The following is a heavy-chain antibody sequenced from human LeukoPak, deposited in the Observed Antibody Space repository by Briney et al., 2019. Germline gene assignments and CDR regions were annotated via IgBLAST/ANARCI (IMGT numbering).Heavy chain of an antibody. J-gene: IGHJ3*02. D-gene: IGHD3-22*01. CDR2: INPNSGGT. CDR1: GYTFTGYH. V-gene: IGHV1-2*02. CDR3: VTGWDSSGYYAFDI. Sequence: ASVNVSCKASGYTFTGYHIHWVRQAPGQGPEWMAWINPNSGGTKYAQKFQGRVTMTRDTSISTAYMEMSRLTSDDTAVYYCVTGWDSSGYYAFDIWGQGTMVTVSS.